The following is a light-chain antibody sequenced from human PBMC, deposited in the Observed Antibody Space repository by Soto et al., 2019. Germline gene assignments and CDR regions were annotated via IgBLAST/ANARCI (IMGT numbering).Light chain of an antibody. V-gene: IGLV2-14*03. CDR2: DVS. Sequence: QSVLTQPASLSGSPGQSITISCTGTSTDIGSYNYVSWYQQHPGKAPKLMIFDVSYRPSGISDRFSGSKSGNTASLTISGFQPEDGADYYCSSYGASSTLFGGGTKVTVL. J-gene: IGLJ2*01. CDR3: SSYGASSTL. CDR1: STDIGSYNY.